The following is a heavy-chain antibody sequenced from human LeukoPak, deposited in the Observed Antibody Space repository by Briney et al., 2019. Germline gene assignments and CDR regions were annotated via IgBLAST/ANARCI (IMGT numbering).Heavy chain of an antibody. CDR2: MYSSGNT. CDR3: ARDSRDSAYCDGDCLDS. Sequence: PSKTLSLICTVSGDYIRSYYWSWIRQPAGKGLEWIGRMYSSGNTKYNPSLESRVSMSVDTSKNQFSLDLTSVTAADTAVYYCARDSRDSAYCDGDCLDSWGQGTLVTVSS. J-gene: IGHJ4*02. V-gene: IGHV4-4*07. D-gene: IGHD2-21*02. CDR1: GDYIRSYY.